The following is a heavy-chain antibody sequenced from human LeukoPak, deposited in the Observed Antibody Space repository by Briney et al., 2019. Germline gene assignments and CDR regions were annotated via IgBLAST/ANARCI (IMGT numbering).Heavy chain of an antibody. CDR2: INPNSGDT. J-gene: IGHJ4*02. D-gene: IGHD3-10*01. V-gene: IGHV1-2*04. CDR1: GYTFTGYY. CDR3: ARVLEYSRGVFDY. Sequence: ASVKVSCKASGYTFTGYYIHWVRQAPGQGLEWMGWINPNSGDTNYAQKFQGWVTMTRDTSISTAYMELSRLKSDDTAVYYCARVLEYSRGVFDYWGRGTLVSVSS.